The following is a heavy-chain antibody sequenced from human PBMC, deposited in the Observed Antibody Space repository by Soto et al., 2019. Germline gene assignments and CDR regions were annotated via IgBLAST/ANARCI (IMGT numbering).Heavy chain of an antibody. D-gene: IGHD5-12*01. J-gene: IGHJ4*02. CDR1: GFTFSSYA. Sequence: EVQLLESGGGLVQPEGSLRLSCAASGFTFSSYAMSWVGQAPGKGLEWVSSITGSAGSTYYADSVKGRFTISRDNSKNTLYLQMNSLRAEDTAVYYCAKDRNRWLRFDLGYWGQGTLVTVSS. CDR2: ITGSAGST. V-gene: IGHV3-23*01. CDR3: AKDRNRWLRFDLGY.